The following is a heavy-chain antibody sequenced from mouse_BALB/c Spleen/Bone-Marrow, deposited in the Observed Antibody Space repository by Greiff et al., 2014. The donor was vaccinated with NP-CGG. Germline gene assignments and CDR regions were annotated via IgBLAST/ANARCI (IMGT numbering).Heavy chain of an antibody. V-gene: IGHV1-5*01. D-gene: IGHD2-12*01. CDR3: TIYRYDEDAMDY. Sequence: VQLQQSGTVLPRPGTSVRMSCKASGYSFTSYWMHWVKQRPGQGLEWIGAIYPGNSEISYNQKFKGKAKLTAVTSASTAYMELSSLTNEDSAVCYCTIYRYDEDAMDYWGQGTSVTVSS. CDR1: GYSFTSYW. CDR2: IYPGNSEI. J-gene: IGHJ4*01.